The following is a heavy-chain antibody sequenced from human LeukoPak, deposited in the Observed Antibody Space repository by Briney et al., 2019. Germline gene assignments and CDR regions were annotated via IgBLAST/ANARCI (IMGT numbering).Heavy chain of an antibody. J-gene: IGHJ6*03. CDR3: ARSTPFYDFWSGYSYMDV. CDR2: INPNSGGT. Sequence: GASVKVSCKASGYTFTGDYMHWVRQAPGQRLEWMGWINPNSGGTNYAQKFQGRVTMTRDTSISTAYMELSRLRSDDTAVYYCARSTPFYDFWSGYSYMDVWGKGTTVTVSS. D-gene: IGHD3-3*01. V-gene: IGHV1-2*02. CDR1: GYTFTGDY.